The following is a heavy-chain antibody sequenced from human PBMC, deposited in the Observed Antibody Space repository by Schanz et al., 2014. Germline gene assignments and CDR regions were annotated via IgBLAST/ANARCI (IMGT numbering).Heavy chain of an antibody. CDR3: ARDGDRFYHNCYMDV. J-gene: IGHJ6*03. V-gene: IGHV3-23*04. CDR2: ISGSGGST. D-gene: IGHD4-17*01. CDR1: GFDFNSYS. Sequence: EVRLVESGGGLVQPGGSLRLSCEASGFDFNSYSMNWVRQVPGKGLEWVSAISGSGGSTYYADSVKGRFTISRDNAKNSLFLQMNRLRAEDTALYYCARDGDRFYHNCYMDVWGKGTTVTVSS.